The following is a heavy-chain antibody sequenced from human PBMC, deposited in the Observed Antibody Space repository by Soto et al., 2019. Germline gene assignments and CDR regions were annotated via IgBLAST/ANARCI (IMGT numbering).Heavy chain of an antibody. CDR1: GYTFTSYG. CDR3: ARGAKSTLSGVVVSPSFDP. CDR2: ISAYSGNT. J-gene: IGHJ5*02. Sequence: GASVKVSCKASGYTFTSYGISWVRQAPGQGLEWMGWISAYSGNTNYAQKLQGRVTMTTDTSTSTAYMELRSLRHDDTAVYWCARGAKSTLSGVVVSPSFDPLGQGTLVTVSS. V-gene: IGHV1-18*01. D-gene: IGHD3-3*01.